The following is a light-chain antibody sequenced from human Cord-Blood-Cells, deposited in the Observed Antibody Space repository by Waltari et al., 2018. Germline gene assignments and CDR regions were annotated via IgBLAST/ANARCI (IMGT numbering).Light chain of an antibody. J-gene: IGLJ2*01. CDR2: EVS. V-gene: IGLV2-8*01. CDR1: SSDVGGYNY. CDR3: SSYAGSNNLV. Sequence: QSALTQPPSASGSPGQSVTISCPGTSSDVGGYNYVSWYQQHPGKAPNPMIYEVSKRPSGVPDRFSGSKSGNTASLTVSGLQAEDEADYYCSSYAGSNNLVFGGGTKLTVL.